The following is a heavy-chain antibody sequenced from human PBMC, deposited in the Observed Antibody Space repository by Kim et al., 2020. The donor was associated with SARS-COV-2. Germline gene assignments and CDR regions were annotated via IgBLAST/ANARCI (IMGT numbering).Heavy chain of an antibody. Sequence: ASVKVSCKASGYTFTSYAMNWVRQAPGQGLEWMGWINTNTGNPTYAQGFTGRFVFSLDTSVSTAYLQISSLKAEDTAVYYCARDPFNYYYGSGSYFDYWGQGTLVTVSS. CDR3: ARDPFNYYYGSGSYFDY. V-gene: IGHV7-4-1*02. D-gene: IGHD3-10*01. J-gene: IGHJ4*02. CDR1: GYTFTSYA. CDR2: INTNTGNP.